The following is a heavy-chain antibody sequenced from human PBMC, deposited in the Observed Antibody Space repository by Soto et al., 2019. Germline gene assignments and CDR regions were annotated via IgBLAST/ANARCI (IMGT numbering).Heavy chain of an antibody. J-gene: IGHJ4*02. CDR3: ARVGSILTGYPPLFDY. D-gene: IGHD3-9*01. CDR2: IYYSGST. CDR1: GGSINSGGYY. V-gene: IGHV4-31*11. Sequence: PSETMSLTCAVSGGSINSGGYYWSWIRQHPGKGLEWIGYIYYSGSTYYNPSLKSRVTISVDTSKNQFSLKLSSVTAADTAVYYCARVGSILTGYPPLFDYWGQGTLVTVSS.